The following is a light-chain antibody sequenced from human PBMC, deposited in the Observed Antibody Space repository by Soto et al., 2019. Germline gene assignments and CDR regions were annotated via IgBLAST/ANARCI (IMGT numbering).Light chain of an antibody. CDR1: QSVSSY. CDR2: DAS. J-gene: IGKJ4*01. Sequence: EILFTQSPATLCLSPGERATLSCRASQSVSSYLAWYQQKPGQAPRLLIYDASNRATGIPARFSGGGSGTDFTLTISSLEPEDFAVYYCQQRSNWPLTFGGGTKVDI. CDR3: QQRSNWPLT. V-gene: IGKV3-11*01.